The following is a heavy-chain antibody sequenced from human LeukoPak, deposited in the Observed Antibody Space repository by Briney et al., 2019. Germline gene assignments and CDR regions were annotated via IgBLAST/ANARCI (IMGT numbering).Heavy chain of an antibody. CDR2: ISYDGSNK. J-gene: IGHJ4*02. D-gene: IGHD3-9*01. V-gene: IGHV3-30*18. CDR1: GFTFSSYG. Sequence: PGRSLRLSCAASGFTFSSYGMHWVRQAPGKGLEWVAVISYDGSNKYYADSVRGRFTISRDNSKNTLYLQMNSLRAEDTAVYYCAKDLAGNRLVIIFDYWGQGTLVTVSS. CDR3: AKDLAGNRLVIIFDY.